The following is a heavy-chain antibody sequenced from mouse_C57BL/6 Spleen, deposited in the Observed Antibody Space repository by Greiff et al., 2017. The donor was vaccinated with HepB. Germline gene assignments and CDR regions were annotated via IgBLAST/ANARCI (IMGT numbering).Heavy chain of an antibody. V-gene: IGHV1-50*01. CDR3: ARRRSYGNAWFAY. J-gene: IGHJ3*01. CDR1: GYTFTSYW. CDR2: IDPSDSYT. D-gene: IGHD2-1*01. Sequence: VKLQQPGAELVKPGASVKLSCKASGYTFTSYWMQWVKQRPGQGLEWIGEIDPSDSYTNYNQKFKGKATLTVDTSSSPAYMQLSSLTSEDSAVYYCARRRSYGNAWFAYWGQGTLVTVAA.